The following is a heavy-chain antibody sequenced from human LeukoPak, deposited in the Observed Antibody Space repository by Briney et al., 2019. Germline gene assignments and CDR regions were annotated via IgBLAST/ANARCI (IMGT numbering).Heavy chain of an antibody. D-gene: IGHD3-22*01. CDR1: GFTFSSYT. CDR3: ARLRYDSSGYYSIFDY. J-gene: IGHJ4*02. Sequence: PGGSLRLSCAASGFTFSSYTMTWVRRAPGKGLEWVSSITRTSIYIYYADSVKGRFTISRDNAKNSLYLQMNSLRAEDTAVYYCARLRYDSSGYYSIFDYWGQGTLVTVSS. V-gene: IGHV3-21*01. CDR2: ITRTSIYI.